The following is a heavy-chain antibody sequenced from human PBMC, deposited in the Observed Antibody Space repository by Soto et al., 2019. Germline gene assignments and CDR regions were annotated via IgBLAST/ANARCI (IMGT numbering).Heavy chain of an antibody. CDR2: IYTSGNT. CDR1: GGSISDYY. CDR3: ARTVLPVGNLAAFDH. D-gene: IGHD7-27*01. V-gene: IGHV4-4*07. J-gene: IGHJ4*02. Sequence: SETLSLTCTVSGGSISDYYWSWIRQPAGKGLEWIGRIYTSGNTNYNPSLKSRATISVDTSKNQCSLKLTSVTAADSAVYFCARTVLPVGNLAAFDHWGQGVLVTVSS.